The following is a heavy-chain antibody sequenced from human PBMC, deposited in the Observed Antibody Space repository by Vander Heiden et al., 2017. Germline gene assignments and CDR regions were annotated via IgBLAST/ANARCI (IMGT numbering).Heavy chain of an antibody. Sequence: EVQLVESGGGLVQPGGSLRLSCAASGFTFSSYDMHWVRQATGKGLEWVSAIGTAGDTYYPGSVKGRFTISRENAKNSLYLQMNSLRAGDTAVYYCARARNPHGDYAYHDAFDIWGQGTMVTVSS. J-gene: IGHJ3*02. CDR2: IGTAGDT. D-gene: IGHD4-17*01. CDR3: ARARNPHGDYAYHDAFDI. CDR1: GFTFSSYD. V-gene: IGHV3-13*01.